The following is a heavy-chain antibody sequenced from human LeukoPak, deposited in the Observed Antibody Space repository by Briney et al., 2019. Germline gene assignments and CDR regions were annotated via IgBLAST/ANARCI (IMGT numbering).Heavy chain of an antibody. Sequence: GGSLRLSCAASGFTFSSYAMSWVRQAPGKGLEWVSTINGGGVNTHYADSVGGRFTISRDNPKNTLFLQMNSLRDEDTAVYYCAKDLYSNYGPADYWGQGNLVTVSS. CDR1: GFTFSSYA. CDR2: INGGGVNT. J-gene: IGHJ4*02. V-gene: IGHV3-23*01. CDR3: AKDLYSNYGPADY. D-gene: IGHD4-11*01.